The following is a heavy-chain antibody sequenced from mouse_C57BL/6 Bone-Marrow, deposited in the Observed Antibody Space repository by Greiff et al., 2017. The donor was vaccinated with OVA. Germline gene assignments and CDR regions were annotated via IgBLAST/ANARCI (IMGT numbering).Heavy chain of an antibody. J-gene: IGHJ3*01. Sequence: VQLQQPGAELVKPGASVKLSCKASGYTFTSYWMHWVKQRPGQGLEWIGMIHPNSGSTNYNEKFKGKATLTVDKSSSTAYMQIIRLTSEDSAIYYCARGLYLRRGFAFGGRGTLVTVSA. V-gene: IGHV1-64*01. CDR3: ARGLYLRRGFAF. D-gene: IGHD2-1*01. CDR1: GYTFTSYW. CDR2: IHPNSGST.